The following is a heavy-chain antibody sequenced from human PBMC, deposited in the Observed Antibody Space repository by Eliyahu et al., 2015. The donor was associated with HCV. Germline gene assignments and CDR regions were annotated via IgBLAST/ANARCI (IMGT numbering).Heavy chain of an antibody. D-gene: IGHD3-9*01. CDR2: IQQDGNYR. CDR3: ATSVSGYFNY. Sequence: EVQLVESGGGLVQPGGSLRLSCLTSGFPFSVYWMSWVRQTPGKGLEWVANIQQDGNYRYYVDSLKARFTVSRDNANSSLFLQMDSLRVEDTAVYYCATSVSGYFNYWGRGTLVTVSS. V-gene: IGHV3-7*01. J-gene: IGHJ4*02. CDR1: GFPFSVYW.